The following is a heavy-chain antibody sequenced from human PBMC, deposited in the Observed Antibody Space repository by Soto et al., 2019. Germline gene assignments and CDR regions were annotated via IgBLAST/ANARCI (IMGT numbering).Heavy chain of an antibody. V-gene: IGHV1-69*13. J-gene: IGHJ6*02. D-gene: IGHD3-3*01. CDR3: ARDQQDYDFWSGSPYYYYGMDV. CDR1: GGTFSSYA. Sequence: SVKVSCKASGGTFSSYAISWVRQAPGQGLEWMGGIIPIFGTANYAQKFQGRVTITADESTSTAYMELSSLRSEDTAVYYCARDQQDYDFWSGSPYYYYGMDVWGQGTTVTVS. CDR2: IIPIFGTA.